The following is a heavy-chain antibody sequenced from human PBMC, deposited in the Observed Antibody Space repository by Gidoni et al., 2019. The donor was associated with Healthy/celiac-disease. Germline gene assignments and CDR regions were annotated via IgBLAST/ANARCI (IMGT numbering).Heavy chain of an antibody. D-gene: IGHD2-2*01. CDR1: GFTFISYG. CDR2: ISYDGSNK. Sequence: VVQPGRSLRLSCAASGFTFISYGMHWVRQAPGKGLEWVAVISYDGSNKYYADSVKGRFTISRDNSKNTLYLQMNSLRAEDTAVYYCAKDEGYCSSTSWDRAECYYYMDVWGKGTTVTVSS. J-gene: IGHJ6*03. V-gene: IGHV3-30*18. CDR3: AKDEGYCSSTSWDRAECYYYMDV.